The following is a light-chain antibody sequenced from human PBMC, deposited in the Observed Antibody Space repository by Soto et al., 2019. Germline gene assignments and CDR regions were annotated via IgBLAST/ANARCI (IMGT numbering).Light chain of an antibody. V-gene: IGKV3-15*01. CDR3: QQYNNWPPIT. Sequence: MTQSPSSLSASLGDRVTITCQASQSVSSNLAWYQQKPGQAPRLLIYGASTRATGIPARFSGSGSGTEFTLTISSLQSEDFAVYYCQQYNNWPPITFGQGTRLEIK. CDR1: QSVSSN. J-gene: IGKJ5*01. CDR2: GAS.